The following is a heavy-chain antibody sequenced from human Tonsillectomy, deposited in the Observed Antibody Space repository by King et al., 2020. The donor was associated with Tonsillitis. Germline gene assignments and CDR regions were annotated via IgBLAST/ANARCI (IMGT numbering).Heavy chain of an antibody. CDR2: INPNSGGT. J-gene: IGHJ6*02. D-gene: IGHD4-17*01. CDR1: GYTFTGYY. V-gene: IGHV1-2*02. CDR3: ARHLNPYGDYGYYYYGIDV. Sequence: VQLVESGAEVKKPGASVKVSCKASGYTFTGYYMHWVRQAPGQGLEWMGWINPNSGGTDCAQKFQGRVTMGRGTSISTAYMELSRLRSDDTAVYYCARHLNPYGDYGYYYYGIDVWGQGTTVTVSS.